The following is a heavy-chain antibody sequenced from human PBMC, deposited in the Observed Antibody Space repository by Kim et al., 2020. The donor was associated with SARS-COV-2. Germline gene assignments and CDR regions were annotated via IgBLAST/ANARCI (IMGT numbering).Heavy chain of an antibody. CDR1: GFTFSSYA. J-gene: IGHJ4*02. CDR3: ARNYSRRYSGYCDY. Sequence: GGSLRLSCAASGFTFSSYAMHWVRQAPGKGLEWVSAITYNGGSTYYADSVKGRFTISRDNSKNTLYLQMNSLRAEDTAVYYCARNYSRRYSGYCDYWGQGTLVTVSS. CDR2: ITYNGGST. D-gene: IGHD1-26*01. V-gene: IGHV3-30*04.